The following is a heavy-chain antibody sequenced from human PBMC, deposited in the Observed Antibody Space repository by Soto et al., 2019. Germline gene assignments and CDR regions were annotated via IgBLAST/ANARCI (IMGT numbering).Heavy chain of an antibody. CDR1: GGTFSSYA. V-gene: IGHV1-69*12. J-gene: IGHJ6*02. CDR3: AIPPPAYYYDSSGYEAASWYYGMAV. CDR2: IIPIFGTA. Sequence: QVQLVQSGAEVKKPGSSVKVSCKASGGTFSSYAISWVRQAPGQGLEWMGGIIPIFGTANYAQKFQGRVTLTADESTSTAYMELSSLRSEDTAVYYCAIPPPAYYYDSSGYEAASWYYGMAVWGQGTTVTVSS. D-gene: IGHD3-22*01.